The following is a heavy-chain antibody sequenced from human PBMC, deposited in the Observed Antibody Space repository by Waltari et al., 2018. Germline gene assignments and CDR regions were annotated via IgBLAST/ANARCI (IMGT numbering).Heavy chain of an antibody. CDR3: ARGKYSSSWYGY. CDR1: GFTFSSYW. V-gene: IGHV3-7*01. CDR2: RKQDGSEK. D-gene: IGHD6-13*01. J-gene: IGHJ4*02. Sequence: EVQLVESGGGLVQPGGSLRLSCAASGFTFSSYWMSWVRQAPGEGLEWVANRKQDGSEKYYVDSVKGRFTISRDNAKNSLYLQMNSLRAEDTAVYYCARGKYSSSWYGYWGQGTLVTVSS.